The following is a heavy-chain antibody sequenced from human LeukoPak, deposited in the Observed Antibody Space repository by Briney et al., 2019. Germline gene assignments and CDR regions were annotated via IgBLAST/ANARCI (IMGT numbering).Heavy chain of an antibody. D-gene: IGHD2-2*01. CDR2: INHSGST. Sequence: PSETLSLTCAVYGGSFSGHYWSWIRQPPGKGLEWIGEINHSGSTNYNPSLKSRVTISVDTSKNQFSLKLSSVTAADTAVYYCAGLGYCSSTSCQNWFDPWGQGTLVTVSS. V-gene: IGHV4-34*01. CDR3: AGLGYCSSTSCQNWFDP. CDR1: GGSFSGHY. J-gene: IGHJ5*02.